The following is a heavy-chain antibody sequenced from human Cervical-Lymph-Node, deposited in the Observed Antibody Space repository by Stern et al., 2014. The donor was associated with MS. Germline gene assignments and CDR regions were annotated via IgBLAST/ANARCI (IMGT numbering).Heavy chain of an antibody. V-gene: IGHV3-9*01. J-gene: IGHJ4*02. CDR2: ITWDGGSV. Sequence: QLVESGGGLVQPGGSLRLSCAASGFRFGDFALHWVRQAPGKGLEWVSGITWDGGSVGYGDSVKGRFTISRDNSKNSLYLQMHSLRPEYCAKDRGAGNPFDYDFDSWGQGTLVIVSS. D-gene: IGHD4-17*01. CDR1: GFRFGDFA. CDR3: AGNPFDYDFDS.